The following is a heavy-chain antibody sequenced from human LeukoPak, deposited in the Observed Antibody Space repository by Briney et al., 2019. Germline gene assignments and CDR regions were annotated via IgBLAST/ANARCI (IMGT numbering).Heavy chain of an antibody. CDR2: ISGSGGST. D-gene: IGHD2-15*01. Sequence: GGSLRLSCAASGFTFSSYAMSWVRQAPGKGLEWVSAISGSGGSTYYADSVKGRFIISRDNSKNTLYLQMNSLRAEDTAVYYCAKDSWARSVVMIVVVVAASFDYWGQGTLVTVSS. CDR1: GFTFSSYA. J-gene: IGHJ4*02. V-gene: IGHV3-23*01. CDR3: AKDSWARSVVMIVVVVAASFDY.